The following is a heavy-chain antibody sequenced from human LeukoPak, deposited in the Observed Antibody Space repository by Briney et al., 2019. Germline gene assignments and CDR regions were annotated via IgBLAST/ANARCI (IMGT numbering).Heavy chain of an antibody. J-gene: IGHJ6*03. V-gene: IGHV1-8*02. CDR2: MNPNSGNT. Sequence: ASVTVSCKASGYTFTSYDINWVRQAPGQGLEWMGWMNPNSGNTDYAQKFQGRVTMTRDTSISTAYMELSSLRSEDTAVYYCARALELREYYYYYYYMDVWGKGTTVTVSS. CDR1: GYTFTSYD. CDR3: ARALELREYYYYYYYMDV. D-gene: IGHD1-7*01.